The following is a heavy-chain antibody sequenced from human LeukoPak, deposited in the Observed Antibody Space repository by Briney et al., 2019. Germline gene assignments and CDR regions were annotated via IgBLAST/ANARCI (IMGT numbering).Heavy chain of an antibody. CDR2: ISDSGGRT. Sequence: GGSLRLSCAASGFTFSNYAMRWVRQAPGKGLEWVSVISDSGGRTYYADFVKGRFTISRDNSKNTLYLHMNSLRAEDTAIYYRAKHGEAYGDSKTDYWGQGTLVTVSS. D-gene: IGHD4-17*01. V-gene: IGHV3-23*01. CDR1: GFTFSNYA. J-gene: IGHJ4*02. CDR3: AKHGEAYGDSKTDY.